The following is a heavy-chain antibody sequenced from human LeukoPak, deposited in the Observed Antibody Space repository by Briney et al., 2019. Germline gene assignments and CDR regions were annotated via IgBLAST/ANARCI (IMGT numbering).Heavy chain of an antibody. CDR1: GFTFSSHW. Sequence: GGPLRLSCAVSGFTFSSHWMSWVRQAPGKGLEWVSYISTSGNTRYYADSVKGRFTISRDNAKNSLYLQMNSLRVEDTAVYYCARELSGTTSYYFDYWGQGTLVTVSS. J-gene: IGHJ4*02. D-gene: IGHD1-7*01. CDR2: ISTSGNTR. V-gene: IGHV3-48*03. CDR3: ARELSGTTSYYFDY.